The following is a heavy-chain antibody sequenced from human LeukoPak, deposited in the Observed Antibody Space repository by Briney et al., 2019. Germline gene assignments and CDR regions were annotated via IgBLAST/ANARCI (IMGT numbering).Heavy chain of an antibody. CDR3: ARGDITMVRGVIIPSRFDP. CDR1: GGTFSSYA. D-gene: IGHD3-10*01. Sequence: SVKVSCKASGGTFSSYAISWVRQAPGQGLEWMGGIIPIFGTANYAQKFQGRVTITADKATSTAYMELSSLRSEDTAVYYCARGDITMVRGVIIPSRFDPWGQGTLVTVSS. J-gene: IGHJ5*02. V-gene: IGHV1-69*06. CDR2: IIPIFGTA.